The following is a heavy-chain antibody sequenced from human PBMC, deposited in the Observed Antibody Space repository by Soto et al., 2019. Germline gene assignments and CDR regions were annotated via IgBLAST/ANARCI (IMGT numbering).Heavy chain of an antibody. V-gene: IGHV3-23*01. CDR1: GFTFSGYA. Sequence: EVQLLESGGDLVQPGRSLRLSCAASGFTFSGYAMSWVRQAPGKGQEWVSVIHGGGNSAYYADSVKGRFTISSDNSKNTLYLQMSSLRGEDTAVYYCAKNRVRVTTSLHFDYCGQGTLVTVSS. D-gene: IGHD4-17*01. J-gene: IGHJ4*02. CDR2: IHGGGNSA. CDR3: AKNRVRVTTSLHFDY.